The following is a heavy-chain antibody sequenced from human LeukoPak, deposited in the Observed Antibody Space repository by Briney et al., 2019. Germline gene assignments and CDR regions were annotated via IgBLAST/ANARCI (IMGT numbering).Heavy chain of an antibody. CDR3: ARNLAPVLLWFGESQAAFDI. J-gene: IGHJ4*02. CDR1: GFTFSSYW. V-gene: IGHV3-7*01. CDR2: IKQDGSEK. D-gene: IGHD3-10*01. Sequence: GGSLRLSCAASGFTFSSYWMSWVRPALGKGLGWVANIKQDGSEKYYVDSVKGRSTTSRDNAKNTLYLQMNSLRDEDTAVYYCARNLAPVLLWFGESQAAFDIWGQGTLVTVSS.